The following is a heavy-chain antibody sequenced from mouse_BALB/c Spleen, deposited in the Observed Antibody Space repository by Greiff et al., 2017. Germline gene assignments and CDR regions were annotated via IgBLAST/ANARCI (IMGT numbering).Heavy chain of an antibody. Sequence: EVKLVESGGGLVQPGGSLKLSCAASGFDFSRYWMSWVRQAPGKGLEWIGEINPDSSTINYTPSLKDKFIISRDNAKNTLYLQMSKVRSEDTALYYCARGYYGYDRDWFAYWGQGTLVTVSA. CDR1: GFDFSRYW. J-gene: IGHJ3*01. CDR2: INPDSSTI. D-gene: IGHD2-2*01. V-gene: IGHV4-1*02. CDR3: ARGYYGYDRDWFAY.